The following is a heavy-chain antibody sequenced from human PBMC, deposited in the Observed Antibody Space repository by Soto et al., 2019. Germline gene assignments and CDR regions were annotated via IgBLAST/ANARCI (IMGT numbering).Heavy chain of an antibody. CDR3: ARANGYYDILTGYYDDGNFDY. CDR1: GGSISSYY. J-gene: IGHJ4*02. Sequence: SETLSLTCTVSGGSISSYYWSWIRQPPGKGLEWIGYIYYSGSTNYNPSLKSRVTISVDTSKNQFSLKLSSVTAADTAVYYCARANGYYDILTGYYDDGNFDYWGQGTLVTVSS. CDR2: IYYSGST. D-gene: IGHD3-9*01. V-gene: IGHV4-59*01.